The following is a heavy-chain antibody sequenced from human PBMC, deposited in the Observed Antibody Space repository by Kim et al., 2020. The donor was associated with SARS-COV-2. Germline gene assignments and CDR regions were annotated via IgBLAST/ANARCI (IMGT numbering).Heavy chain of an antibody. CDR3: AKGRSGNIAAAFYY. CDR2: VGGSGGNT. D-gene: IGHD6-13*01. J-gene: IGHJ4*02. V-gene: IGHV3-23*01. Sequence: GGSLRLSCAASGFTFSTYAMSWVRQAPGKGLEWVSTVGGSGGNTYHADSAKGRFTIFRDNSKNTVDLQMNSLRAEDTAVYYCAKGRSGNIAAAFYYWGQGTLVSVSS. CDR1: GFTFSTYA.